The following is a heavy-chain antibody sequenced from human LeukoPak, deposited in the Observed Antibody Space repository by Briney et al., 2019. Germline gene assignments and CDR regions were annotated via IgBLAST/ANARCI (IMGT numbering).Heavy chain of an antibody. CDR3: ARAYSGSYLYYYYMDV. J-gene: IGHJ6*03. Sequence: ASVKVSCKASGYTFTGYYMHWVRQAPGQGLEWMGWISAYNGNTNYAQKLQGRVTMTTDTSTSTAYMELRSLRSDDTAVYYCARAYSGSYLYYYYMDVWGKGTTVTVSS. CDR1: GYTFTGYY. D-gene: IGHD1-26*01. V-gene: IGHV1-18*04. CDR2: ISAYNGNT.